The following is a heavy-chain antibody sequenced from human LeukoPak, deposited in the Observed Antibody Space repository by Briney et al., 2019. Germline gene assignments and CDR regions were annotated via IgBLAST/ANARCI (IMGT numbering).Heavy chain of an antibody. CDR2: ISGSGVNT. V-gene: IGHV3-23*01. Sequence: GGSLRLSCAASGFTFSSYVMNWVRQAPGKGLDWVSAISGSGVNTYYADSVKGRFTISRDNSKNTLYLQMNSLRAEDTAVYYCAKDRASRAVAIDYWGQGTLGTVSS. CDR1: GFTFSSYV. D-gene: IGHD6-19*01. J-gene: IGHJ4*02. CDR3: AKDRASRAVAIDY.